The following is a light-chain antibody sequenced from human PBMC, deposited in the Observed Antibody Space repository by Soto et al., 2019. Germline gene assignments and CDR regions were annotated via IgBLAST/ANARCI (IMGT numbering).Light chain of an antibody. V-gene: IGLV1-40*01. CDR3: QSYDSSLSGV. J-gene: IGLJ1*01. CDR2: GNS. CDR1: SSNIGAGYD. Sequence: QSVLTQPPSVSGAPGQRVTISCTGSSSNIGAGYDVHWYQQLPGTAPKLLIYGNSNRPSGVPDRFSGSKSGTSASLAITGLQAEDEADYYCQSYDSSLSGVVGTGTKLTAL.